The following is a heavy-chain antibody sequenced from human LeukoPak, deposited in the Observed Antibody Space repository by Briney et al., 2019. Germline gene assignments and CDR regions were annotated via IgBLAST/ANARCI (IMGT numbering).Heavy chain of an antibody. V-gene: IGHV3-9*03. D-gene: IGHD5-24*01. Sequence: PGGSLRLSCSASGFTLSSYWMHWVRQAPGKGLEWVSGISWNSNTMKYAGSVKGRFTISRDNAKNSLYLEMNSLRAEDMALYYCAKGGRTWLQIDCWGQGTLVTVSS. CDR1: GFTLSSYW. CDR2: ISWNSNTM. J-gene: IGHJ4*02. CDR3: AKGGRTWLQIDC.